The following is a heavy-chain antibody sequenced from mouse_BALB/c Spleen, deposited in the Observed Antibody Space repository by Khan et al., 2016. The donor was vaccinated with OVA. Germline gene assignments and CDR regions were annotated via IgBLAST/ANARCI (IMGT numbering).Heavy chain of an antibody. Sequence: EVKLMESGGGLVQPGGSRKLSCAASGFTFSDYGLAWVRQAPGKGPEWVAFISSLAYSIYYADTVTGRFTISRENAKNPLYLEMSSLRSEDTAMYYCARSWAMDYWGQGTSVTVSS. J-gene: IGHJ4*01. CDR3: ARSWAMDY. CDR1: GFTFSDYG. V-gene: IGHV5-15*02. CDR2: ISSLAYSI.